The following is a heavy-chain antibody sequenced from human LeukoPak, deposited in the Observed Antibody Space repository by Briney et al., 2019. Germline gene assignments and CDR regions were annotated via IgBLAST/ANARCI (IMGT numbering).Heavy chain of an antibody. CDR1: GFTFSSYG. CDR3: AKVPYYYSNYQDS. V-gene: IGHV3-30*18. CDR2: ISYDGSNK. D-gene: IGHD4-11*01. Sequence: PGGSLRLSCAASGFTFSSYGMHWVRQAPGKGLEWVAVISYDGSNKYYADSVKGRFTISRDNSKNTLYLQMNSLRAEDTAVYYCAKVPYYYSNYQDSWGQGTLVTVSS. J-gene: IGHJ4*02.